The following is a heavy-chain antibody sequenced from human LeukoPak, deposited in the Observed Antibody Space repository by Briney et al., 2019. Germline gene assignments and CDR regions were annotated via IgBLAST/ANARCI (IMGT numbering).Heavy chain of an antibody. CDR1: GGSFSGYY. D-gene: IGHD3-22*01. J-gene: IGHJ3*02. V-gene: IGHV4-34*01. CDR2: IYYSGST. Sequence: SVTLSLTCAVYGGSFSGYYWSWIRQPPGKGLEWIGSIYYSGSTYYNPSLKSRVTISVDTSKNQFSLRLSSVTAADTAVYYCARVTYYYDSSGYPDAFDIWGQGTMVTVSS. CDR3: ARVTYYYDSSGYPDAFDI.